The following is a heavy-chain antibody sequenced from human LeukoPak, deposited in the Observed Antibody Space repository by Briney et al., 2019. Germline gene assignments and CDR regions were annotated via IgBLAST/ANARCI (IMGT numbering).Heavy chain of an antibody. CDR1: GFTFSSYG. Sequence: GGSLRLSCAASGFTFSSYGMHWVRQATGKGLEWVSAIGTAGDTYYPGSVKGRFTISRENAKNSLYLQMNSLRAGDTAVYYCARATPGYYPDYWGQGTLVTVSS. CDR2: IGTAGDT. J-gene: IGHJ4*02. CDR3: ARATPGYYPDY. D-gene: IGHD3-16*01. V-gene: IGHV3-13*01.